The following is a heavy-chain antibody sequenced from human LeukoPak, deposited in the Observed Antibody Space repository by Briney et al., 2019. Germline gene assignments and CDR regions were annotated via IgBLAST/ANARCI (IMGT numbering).Heavy chain of an antibody. J-gene: IGHJ4*02. CDR3: AREYYDFWSGYPHDY. CDR1: GLTVSSNY. CDR2: IYSGGST. V-gene: IGHV3-66*01. D-gene: IGHD3-3*01. Sequence: GGSLRLSCVVSGLTVSSNYMSWVRQAPGKGLEWVSVIYSGGSTHYADSVKARFTISRDNSKNTLYLQMNSLRAEDTAVYYCAREYYDFWSGYPHDYWGQGTLVTVSS.